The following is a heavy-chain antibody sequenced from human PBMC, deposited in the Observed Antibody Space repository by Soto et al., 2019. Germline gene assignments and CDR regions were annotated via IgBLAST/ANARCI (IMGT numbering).Heavy chain of an antibody. Sequence: QPGGSLRLSCAASGFTFSSYGMHWVRQAPGKGLEWVAVIWYDGSNKYYADSVKGRFTISRDNSKNTLYLQMNSLRAEDTAVYYCARAIPPPTYYDFWSGPANYYGMDVWGQGTTVTVSS. D-gene: IGHD3-3*01. CDR2: IWYDGSNK. J-gene: IGHJ6*02. CDR3: ARAIPPPTYYDFWSGPANYYGMDV. V-gene: IGHV3-33*01. CDR1: GFTFSSYG.